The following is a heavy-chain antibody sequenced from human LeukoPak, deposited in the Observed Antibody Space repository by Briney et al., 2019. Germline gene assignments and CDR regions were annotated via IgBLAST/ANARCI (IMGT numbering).Heavy chain of an antibody. CDR3: ARAPYCSSTSCAMLLDAFDI. CDR1: GGSFSGYY. J-gene: IGHJ3*02. CDR2: INHSGST. Sequence: SETLSLTCAVYGGSFSGYYWSWIRQPPGKGLEWIGEINHSGSTNYNPALKSRVTISVDTSKNQFSLKLSSVTAADTAVYYCARAPYCSSTSCAMLLDAFDIWGQGTMVTVSS. V-gene: IGHV4-34*01. D-gene: IGHD2-2*01.